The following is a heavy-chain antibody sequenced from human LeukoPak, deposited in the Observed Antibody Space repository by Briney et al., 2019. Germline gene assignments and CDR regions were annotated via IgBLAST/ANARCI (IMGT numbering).Heavy chain of an antibody. CDR2: IYTSETT. CDR3: ARDQRGGYDSYYFDY. V-gene: IGHV4-4*07. D-gene: IGHD5-12*01. CDR1: GGSISTYF. J-gene: IGHJ4*02. Sequence: KPSETLSLTCTVSGGSISTYFWSWIRQPAGKGLEWIGRIYTSETTNYNPSLKSRVSMSVDTSKNQFSLNLSSVTAADTAVYYCARDQRGGYDSYYFDYWGQGTLVTVSS.